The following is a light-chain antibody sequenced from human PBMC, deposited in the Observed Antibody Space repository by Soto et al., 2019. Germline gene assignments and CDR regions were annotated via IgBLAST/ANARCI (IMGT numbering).Light chain of an antibody. CDR1: SSDVGSYNR. CDR2: EVS. Sequence: QSALTQPPSVSGSPGQSVTISCTGTSSDVGSYNRVSWYQQPPGTAPKLMIYEVSNRPSGVPDRFSGSKSGNTASLTISGLLAEDEADYYCSSYTSSSTFGVLGGGTKLTVL. CDR3: SSYTSSSTFGV. V-gene: IGLV2-18*02. J-gene: IGLJ2*01.